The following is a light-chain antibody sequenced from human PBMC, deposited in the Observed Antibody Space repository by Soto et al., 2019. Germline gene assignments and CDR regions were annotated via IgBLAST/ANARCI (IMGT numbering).Light chain of an antibody. V-gene: IGLV1-40*01. Sequence: QSVLTQTPSVSGAPGQRVTISCTGSSSNIGAGYDVHWYLQVPGTAPKLLVYTHNNRPSGVPDRFSGSTSGTSASLAITGLQSEDEADYYCQSYDSRLSAYVFGTGTKVTVL. CDR3: QSYDSRLSAYV. CDR1: SSNIGAGYD. CDR2: THN. J-gene: IGLJ1*01.